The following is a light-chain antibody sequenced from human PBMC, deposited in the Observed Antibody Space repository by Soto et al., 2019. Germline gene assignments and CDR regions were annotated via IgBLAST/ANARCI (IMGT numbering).Light chain of an antibody. CDR1: STNIGKNT. Sequence: QSVLTQPPSASGTPGQKVTISSSGSSTNIGKNTVNWYQQLPGTAPKLLIYSNNQRPSGVPDRFSGSKSGTSASLAISGFQSEDEADYYCAAWDDSLNGYVFGTGTKVTVL. CDR3: AAWDDSLNGYV. V-gene: IGLV1-44*01. J-gene: IGLJ1*01. CDR2: SNN.